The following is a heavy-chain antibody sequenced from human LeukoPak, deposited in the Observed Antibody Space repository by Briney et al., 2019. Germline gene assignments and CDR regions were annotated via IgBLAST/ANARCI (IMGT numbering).Heavy chain of an antibody. D-gene: IGHD3-10*01. Sequence: GASVKVSCKASGYTFTSYYMHWVRPGPGQGRGWMGIINLRGVSTSYTQKFQGTVTKTRDTSKSTVYMELSSLRSEDKAVYYCARDGWVRGVIDYWGQGTLVTVSS. V-gene: IGHV1-46*01. J-gene: IGHJ4*02. CDR2: INLRGVST. CDR3: ARDGWVRGVIDY. CDR1: GYTFTSYY.